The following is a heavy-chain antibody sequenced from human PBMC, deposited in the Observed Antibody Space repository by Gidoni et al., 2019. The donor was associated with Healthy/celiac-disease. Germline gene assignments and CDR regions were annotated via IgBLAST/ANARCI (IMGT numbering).Heavy chain of an antibody. V-gene: IGHV6-1*01. D-gene: IGHD6-13*01. Sequence: QEQQHQSSPGLVKPSQTLSLTCAISAESFSSDSDAWNWIRKSPSRGLEWLGRTYYRSMLYNDYAVFVKSRIPINSDTSKNQFSLHLNSVNPEDTAVYYCARSLAASGTGWFDPWGQVTLVTVSS. CDR2: TYYRSMLYN. CDR3: ARSLAASGTGWFDP. CDR1: AESFSSDSDA. J-gene: IGHJ5*02.